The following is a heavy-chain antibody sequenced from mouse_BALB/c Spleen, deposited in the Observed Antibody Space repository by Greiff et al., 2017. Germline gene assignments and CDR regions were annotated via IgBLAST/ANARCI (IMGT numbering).Heavy chain of an antibody. CDR2: ISDGGSYT. J-gene: IGHJ4*01. V-gene: IGHV5-4*02. Sequence: EVKLMESGGGLVKPGGSLKLSCAASGFTFSDYYMYWVRQTPEKRLEWVATISDGGSYTYYPDSVKGRFTISRDNAKNNLYLQMSSLKSEDTAMYYCARGRYDYGGAMDYWGQGTSVTVSS. D-gene: IGHD2-4*01. CDR1: GFTFSDYY. CDR3: ARGRYDYGGAMDY.